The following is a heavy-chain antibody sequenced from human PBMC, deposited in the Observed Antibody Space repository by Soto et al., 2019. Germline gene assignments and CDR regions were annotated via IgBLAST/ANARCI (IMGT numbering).Heavy chain of an antibody. D-gene: IGHD3-22*01. CDR2: IIPIFGTA. J-gene: IGHJ3*02. CDR3: ARDARYYDSSGYYPPDAFDI. V-gene: IGHV1-69*13. CDR1: GGTFSSYA. Sequence: SVKVSCKASGGTFSSYAISWVRQAPGQGLEWMGGIIPIFGTANYAQKFQGRVTITADESTSTAYMELSSLRSEDTAVYYCARDARYYDSSGYYPPDAFDIWGQGTMVTVS.